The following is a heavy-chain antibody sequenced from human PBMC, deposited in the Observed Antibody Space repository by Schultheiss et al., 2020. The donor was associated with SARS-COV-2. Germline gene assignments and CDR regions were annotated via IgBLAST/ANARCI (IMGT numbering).Heavy chain of an antibody. J-gene: IGHJ6*02. CDR3: ATSYSTTYYYAMGV. CDR2: IYYSGST. D-gene: IGHD2-2*01. CDR1: GDSIGGSS. V-gene: IGHV4-59*01. Sequence: SETLSLTCTVSGDSIGGSSWAWIRQPPGKGLEWIGCIYYSGSTMYSPSLKSRVTISADTSENQVSLKLSSLTAADTAVYFCATSYSTTYYYAMGVWGQGTTVTVSS.